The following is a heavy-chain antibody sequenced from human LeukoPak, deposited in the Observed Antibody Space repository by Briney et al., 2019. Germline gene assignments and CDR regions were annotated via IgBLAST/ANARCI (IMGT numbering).Heavy chain of an antibody. CDR3: AKDSEGGRRELSYYFDY. CDR1: GFTFSSYG. V-gene: IGHV3-30*18. D-gene: IGHD1-26*01. J-gene: IGHJ4*02. Sequence: GGSLRLSCAAPGFTFSSYGMHWVRQAPGKGLEWVAVISYDGSNKYYADSVKGRFTISRDNSKNTLYLQMNSLRAEDTAVYYCAKDSEGGRRELSYYFDYWGQGTLVTVSS. CDR2: ISYDGSNK.